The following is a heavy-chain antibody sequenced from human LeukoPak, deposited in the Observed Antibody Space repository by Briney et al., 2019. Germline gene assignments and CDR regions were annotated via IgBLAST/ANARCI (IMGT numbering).Heavy chain of an antibody. CDR2: ISYDGSNK. V-gene: IGHV3-30*04. Sequence: GRSLRLSCAASGFTFSSYAMHWVRQAPGKGLEWVAVISYDGSNKYYADSVKGRFTISRDNSKNTLYLQMNSLRAEDTAVYYCAGVVPAGPFDYWGQGTLVTVSS. CDR1: GFTFSSYA. D-gene: IGHD2-2*01. J-gene: IGHJ4*02. CDR3: AGVVPAGPFDY.